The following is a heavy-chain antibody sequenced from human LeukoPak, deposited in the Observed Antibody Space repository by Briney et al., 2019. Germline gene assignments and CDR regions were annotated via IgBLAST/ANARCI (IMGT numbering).Heavy chain of an antibody. J-gene: IGHJ5*02. Sequence: GGSLRLSCAASGFTFSSYAMSWIRQAPGKGLEWVSAVSSSGDTTYYADSVKGRFTISRDNSKNTLYLQMISLRAEDTAVYYCARDMTRSPDRRFDPWGQGTLVTVSS. D-gene: IGHD3-22*01. CDR1: GFTFSSYA. CDR2: VSSSGDTT. CDR3: ARDMTRSPDRRFDP. V-gene: IGHV3-23*01.